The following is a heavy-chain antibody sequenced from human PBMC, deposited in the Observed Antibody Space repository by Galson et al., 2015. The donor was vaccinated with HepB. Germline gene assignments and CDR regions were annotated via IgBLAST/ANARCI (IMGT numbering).Heavy chain of an antibody. CDR2: ITWRGDTT. J-gene: IGHJ4*02. V-gene: IGHV3-11*01. D-gene: IGHD3-10*01. CDR1: GFTFSDYY. Sequence: SLRLSCAASGFTFSDYYMSWVRQAPGKGLEWISIITWRGDTTYHTDSVKGRFTISRDNAKNSLSLQMNSLRVEDTAVYYCARDKSGSIDYWGQGSLVTVSS. CDR3: ARDKSGSIDY.